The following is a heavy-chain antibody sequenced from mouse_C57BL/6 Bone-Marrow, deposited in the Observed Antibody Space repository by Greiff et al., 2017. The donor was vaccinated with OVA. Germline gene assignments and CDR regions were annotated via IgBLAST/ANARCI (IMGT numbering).Heavy chain of an antibody. D-gene: IGHD2-4*01. Sequence: QVQLQQPGAELVKPGASVKLSCKASGYTFTSYWMHWVKQRPGQGLEWIGMIHPNSGSTNYNEKFKSKATLTVDKSSSTAYMQLSSLTSEDSAVYYCAPIYYDYEGFSYWGQGTLVTVSA. CDR2: IHPNSGST. CDR3: APIYYDYEGFSY. J-gene: IGHJ3*01. V-gene: IGHV1-64*01. CDR1: GYTFTSYW.